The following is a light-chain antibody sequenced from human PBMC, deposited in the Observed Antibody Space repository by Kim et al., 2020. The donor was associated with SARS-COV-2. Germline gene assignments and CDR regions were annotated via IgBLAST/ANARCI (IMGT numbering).Light chain of an antibody. J-gene: IGKJ4*01. V-gene: IGKV1-9*01. CDR3: QQLNSYPLI. CDR1: QGTNNY. Sequence: ASVGDSVTSTGRASQGTNNYLAWYQQKSGKAPKLLIYAASILESGVPSRFSGSGSGTDFTLTINSLQPEDFATYYCQQLNSYPLIFGGGTKVDIK. CDR2: AAS.